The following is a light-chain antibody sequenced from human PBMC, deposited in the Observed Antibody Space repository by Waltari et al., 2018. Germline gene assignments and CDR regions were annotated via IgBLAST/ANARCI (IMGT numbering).Light chain of an antibody. J-gene: IGLJ1*01. V-gene: IGLV2-11*01. Sequence: QSALTQPHSVSGSPGQSVTISCTGTSSDIGAYNYVSWSQQHPGKAPHLVIYDVSKRPSGVLDRFSGSKAGNTASRTISGIQAEDETDYYCFSYAGSYTYVFGTGTTVTVL. CDR3: FSYAGSYTYV. CDR1: SSDIGAYNY. CDR2: DVS.